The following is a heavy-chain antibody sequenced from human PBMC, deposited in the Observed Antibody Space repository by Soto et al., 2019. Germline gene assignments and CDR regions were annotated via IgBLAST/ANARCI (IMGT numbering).Heavy chain of an antibody. D-gene: IGHD3-9*01. V-gene: IGHV4-4*02. CDR2: VNQSGTS. CDR3: ARARYYDWCFDL. J-gene: IGHJ4*02. CDR1: DDSTRSRYW. Sequence: SETLSLTCGVFDDSTRSRYWWTWLRRPPGRGLEWIGEVNQSGTSNYNPSLKSRVTISIDNSKNHFSLTMTSVTAADTAVYFCARARYYDWCFDLWGLGTLVTSPQ.